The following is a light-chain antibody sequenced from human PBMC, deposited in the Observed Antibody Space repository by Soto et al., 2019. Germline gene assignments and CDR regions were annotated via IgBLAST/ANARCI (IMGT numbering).Light chain of an antibody. CDR2: EVS. CDR1: SSDVGAYNY. V-gene: IGLV2-8*01. J-gene: IGLJ7*02. CDR3: SSHGGSNNFYV. Sequence: QSALTQPPSASGSPGQSVTISCTGTSSDVGAYNYVSWYQQHPGKVPKLMIYEVSKRPSGVPDRFSASKSGNTASLTVSGLQDEDEADYYCSSHGGSNNFYVFGTGTQLTAL.